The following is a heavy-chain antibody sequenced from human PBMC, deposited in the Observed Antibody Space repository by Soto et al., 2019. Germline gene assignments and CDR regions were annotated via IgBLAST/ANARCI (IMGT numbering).Heavy chain of an antibody. CDR1: GYTFTSYY. CDR3: AREENPEWELPSYYFDY. V-gene: IGHV1-46*01. Sequence: QVQLVQSGAEVEKPGASVKVSCKASGYTFTSYYMHWVRRAPGQGLEWMGIINPSGGSTSYAQKFQGRVTMTRDTSTSTVYMELSSLRSEDTAVYYCAREENPEWELPSYYFDYWGQGTLVTVSS. D-gene: IGHD1-26*01. J-gene: IGHJ4*02. CDR2: INPSGGST.